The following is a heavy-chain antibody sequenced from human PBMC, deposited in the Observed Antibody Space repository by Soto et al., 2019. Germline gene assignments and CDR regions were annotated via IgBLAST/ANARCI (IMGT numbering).Heavy chain of an antibody. CDR1: GYGFTTYG. Sequence: QVHLVQSGAEVKKPGASVKVSCKGSGYGFTTYGITWVRQAPGQRLEWMAWISAHNGNTNYAQKLQGRVTVTRDTSTSTAYMELRSLRSDGTAVYYCARGRYGDYWGQGALVTVSS. J-gene: IGHJ4*02. CDR3: ARGRYGDY. V-gene: IGHV1-18*01. D-gene: IGHD1-1*01. CDR2: ISAHNGNT.